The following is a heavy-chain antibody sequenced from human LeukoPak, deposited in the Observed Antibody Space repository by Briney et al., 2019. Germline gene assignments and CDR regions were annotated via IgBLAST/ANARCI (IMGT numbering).Heavy chain of an antibody. V-gene: IGHV4-61*02. CDR2: IYTSGST. CDR3: ARAPDYFYYYCMDV. J-gene: IGHJ6*03. Sequence: SQTLSLTCTVSGGSISSGSYYWSWVRQPAGKGLEWIGRIYTSGSTNYNPSLKSRVTISLDTSKNQFSLKLSSVTAADTAVYYCARAPDYFYYYCMDVWGKGTTVTISS. CDR1: GGSISSGSYY.